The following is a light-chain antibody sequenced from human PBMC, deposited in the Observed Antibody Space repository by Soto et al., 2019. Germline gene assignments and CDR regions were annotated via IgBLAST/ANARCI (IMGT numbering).Light chain of an antibody. V-gene: IGKV1-17*01. Sequence: DIQMTQSPSSLSASVGDRVTITFRPSQGIKNDLVWYQQRAGKVPKRLMFTASSLESGVPSRFSGTGSETEFTLTISSLQPEDFATYYCVHHNTYPVAFGQGTKVDIK. J-gene: IGKJ1*01. CDR3: VHHNTYPVA. CDR2: TAS. CDR1: QGIKND.